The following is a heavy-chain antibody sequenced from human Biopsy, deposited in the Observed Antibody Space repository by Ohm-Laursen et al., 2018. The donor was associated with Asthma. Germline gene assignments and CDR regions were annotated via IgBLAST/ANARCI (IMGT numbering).Heavy chain of an antibody. J-gene: IGHJ4*02. CDR2: ISYTGST. CDR3: ARHSGNYYAQLNY. CDR1: ADSISSNNFY. V-gene: IGHV4-39*01. Sequence: SETLSLTCAVSADSISSNNFYWGWIRQPLGKGLEWIATISYTGSTYYNPSLKSRVTISVDTSKNQFSLKLSSVTAADTAVYYCARHSGNYYAQLNYWGQGTLVTVSS. D-gene: IGHD1-26*01.